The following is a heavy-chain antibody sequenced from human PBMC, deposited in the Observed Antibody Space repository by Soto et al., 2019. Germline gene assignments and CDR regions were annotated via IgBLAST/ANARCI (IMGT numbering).Heavy chain of an antibody. V-gene: IGHV5-51*01. CDR1: GYSFTSYW. CDR3: ARRNFGWSFDF. J-gene: IGHJ4*02. CDR2: IWPGDSDT. Sequence: GESLKISCKGSGYSFTSYWIGWVRQMPGKGLEWMGIIWPGDSDTTYSPSFQGQVTISADKSIGTAYLQWSSLRASDTAMYYCARRNFGWSFDFWGPGTLVTVSS. D-gene: IGHD3-9*01.